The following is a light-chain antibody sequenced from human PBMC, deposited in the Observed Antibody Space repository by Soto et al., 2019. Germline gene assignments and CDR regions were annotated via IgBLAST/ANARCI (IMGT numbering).Light chain of an antibody. CDR2: GAS. Sequence: EIVLTQSPGTLSLSPGERATLSCRASQSVSSSYLAWYQQKSGQAPRLLIYGASSRATGIPDRFSGSGSGTDFTLTISRLETEDFAVYYCQQYGSSPWSFGQGTKVEIK. J-gene: IGKJ1*01. V-gene: IGKV3-20*01. CDR1: QSVSSSY. CDR3: QQYGSSPWS.